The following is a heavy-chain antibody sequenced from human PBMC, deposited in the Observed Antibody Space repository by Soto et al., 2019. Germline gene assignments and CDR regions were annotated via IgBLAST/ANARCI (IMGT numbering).Heavy chain of an antibody. CDR1: GGSVSSGGYF. Sequence: PSETLSLTCTVSGGSVSSGGYFWSWIRQPPGKGLEWIGYIYYSGSTNYNPSLKSRVTISVDTSKNQFSLKLTSVTAADTAVYYCASWRYDSSGYYYWFDPWGQGTLVTVSS. CDR3: ASWRYDSSGYYYWFDP. V-gene: IGHV4-61*08. D-gene: IGHD3-22*01. J-gene: IGHJ5*02. CDR2: IYYSGST.